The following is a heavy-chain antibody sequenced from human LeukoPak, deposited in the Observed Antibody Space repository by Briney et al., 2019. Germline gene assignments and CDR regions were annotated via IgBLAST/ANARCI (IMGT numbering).Heavy chain of an antibody. Sequence: GGSLRLSCAASGFTFSSFWMHWVRQAPGKGLVWVSRIHSDGSTTTYADSVKGRFTISRDNAKNTLYLQMNSLRAEDTAVYYCVRDNDSIFDYWGQGTLVTVSS. J-gene: IGHJ4*02. V-gene: IGHV3-74*03. D-gene: IGHD1-1*01. CDR1: GFTFSSFW. CDR3: VRDNDSIFDY. CDR2: IHSDGSTT.